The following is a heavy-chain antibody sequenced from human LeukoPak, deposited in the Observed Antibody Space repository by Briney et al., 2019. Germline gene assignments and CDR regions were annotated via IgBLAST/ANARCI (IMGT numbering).Heavy chain of an antibody. D-gene: IGHD3-3*01. V-gene: IGHV1-2*02. Sequence: ASVKVSCKASGYTFTGYYMHWVRKAPGQGLEWMGWINPNSGGTNYAQKFQGRVTMTRDTSISTAYMELSRLRSDGSAVYYCAGGQQVYAFWIGYYNFGGQGTLVTVSS. CDR2: INPNSGGT. CDR1: GYTFTGYY. CDR3: AGGQQVYAFWIGYYNF. J-gene: IGHJ4*02.